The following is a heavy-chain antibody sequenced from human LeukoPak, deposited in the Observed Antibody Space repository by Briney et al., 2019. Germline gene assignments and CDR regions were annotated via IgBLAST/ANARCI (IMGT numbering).Heavy chain of an antibody. Sequence: SETLSLTCAVYGGSLSGYYWSWIRQPPGKGREWIGEINHSGSTNYNPSLKSRVTISIDTSKNQFSLKLSSVTAADTAVYYCARGPGYSYGLTWGQGTLVTVSS. V-gene: IGHV4-34*01. CDR1: GGSLSGYY. CDR3: ARGPGYSYGLT. D-gene: IGHD5-18*01. J-gene: IGHJ5*02. CDR2: INHSGST.